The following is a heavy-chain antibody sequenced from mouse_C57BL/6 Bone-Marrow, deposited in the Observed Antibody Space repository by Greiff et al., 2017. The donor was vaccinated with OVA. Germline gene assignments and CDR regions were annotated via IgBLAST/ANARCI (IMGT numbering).Heavy chain of an antibody. D-gene: IGHD4-1*01. CDR2: IDPETGGT. CDR3: TRYWDGYYFDY. V-gene: IGHV1-15*01. CDR1: GYTFTDYE. Sequence: QVQLQQSGAELVRPGASVTLSCKASGYTFTDYEMHWVKQTPVHGLEWIGAIDPETGGTADNQKFKGKAILTADKSSSTAYMELRSLTSEDSAVYYCTRYWDGYYFDYGGQGTTLTVSS. J-gene: IGHJ2*01.